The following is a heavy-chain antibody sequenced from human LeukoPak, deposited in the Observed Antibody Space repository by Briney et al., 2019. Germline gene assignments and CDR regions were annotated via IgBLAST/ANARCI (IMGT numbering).Heavy chain of an antibody. CDR3: ARDDMVRGDLAFDY. CDR2: IYYGGST. J-gene: IGHJ4*02. Sequence: SETLSLTCTVSGGSISSYYWSWIRQPPGKRLEWIGYIYYGGSTSYNPSLKSRVTISVDTSKNQFSLKLSSVAAADAAVYYCARDDMVRGDLAFDYWGQGTLVTVSS. CDR1: GGSISSYY. V-gene: IGHV4-59*01. D-gene: IGHD3-10*01.